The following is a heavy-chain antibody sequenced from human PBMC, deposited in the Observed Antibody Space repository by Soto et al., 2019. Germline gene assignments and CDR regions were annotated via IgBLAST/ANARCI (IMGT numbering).Heavy chain of an antibody. V-gene: IGHV3-30-3*01. CDR3: ARDRPRGYSYGYFDH. Sequence: PGGSLRLSCAASGFTFSSYAMHWVRQAPGKGLEWVAVISYDGSNKYYADSVKGRFTISRDNSKNTLYLQMNSLRAEDTAVYYCARDRPRGYSYGYFDHWGQGTLVTVSS. J-gene: IGHJ4*02. CDR2: ISYDGSNK. CDR1: GFTFSSYA. D-gene: IGHD5-18*01.